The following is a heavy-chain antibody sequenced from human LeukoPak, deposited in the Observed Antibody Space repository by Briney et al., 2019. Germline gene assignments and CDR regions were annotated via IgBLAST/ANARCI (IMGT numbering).Heavy chain of an antibody. CDR2: IRASGSYT. CDR1: GPSPTDKY. V-gene: IGHV3-11*05. J-gene: IGHJ2*01. CDR3: AREDKWYFDL. Sequence: GRSMTPSCVVAGPSPTDKYIRCIRHAAGNGIEWVSKIRASGSYTKAPDSVQARFTISRDNAKNSLYLHMNSLRAEDTAVYYCAREDKWYFDLWGRGTLVTVSS.